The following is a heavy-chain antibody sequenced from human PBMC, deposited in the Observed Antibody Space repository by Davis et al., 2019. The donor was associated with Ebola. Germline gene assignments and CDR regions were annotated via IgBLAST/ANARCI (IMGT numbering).Heavy chain of an antibody. Sequence: PGGSLRLSCAASGFTFSSYAMSWVRQAPGKGLEWVSAISGSGGSTYYADSVKGRFTISRDNAKNSLYLQMNSLRAEDTALYYCAKSIVATYYYYGMDVWGQGTTVTVSS. V-gene: IGHV3-23*01. CDR1: GFTFSSYA. J-gene: IGHJ6*02. CDR2: ISGSGGST. D-gene: IGHD5-12*01. CDR3: AKSIVATYYYYGMDV.